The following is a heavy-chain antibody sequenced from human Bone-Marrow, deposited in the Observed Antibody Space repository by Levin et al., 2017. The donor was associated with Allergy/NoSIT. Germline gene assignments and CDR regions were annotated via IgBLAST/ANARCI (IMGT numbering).Heavy chain of an antibody. V-gene: IGHV3-9*01. CDR1: GFTFDDYA. CDR2: INWSGDNK. Sequence: HLGGSLRLSCAASGFTFDDYAMHWVRQPPGKGLEWVSGINWSGDNKGYADSVGGRFTISRDNAKNSLYLQMNSLRAEDTALYYCIKEYYADRRGYGGAFEIWGQGTMVTVSS. J-gene: IGHJ3*02. CDR3: IKEYYADRRGYGGAFEI. D-gene: IGHD3-22*01.